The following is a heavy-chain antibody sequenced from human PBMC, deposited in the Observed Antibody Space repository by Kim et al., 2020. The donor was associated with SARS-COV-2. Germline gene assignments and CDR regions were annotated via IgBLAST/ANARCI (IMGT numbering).Heavy chain of an antibody. Sequence: GGSLRLSCAASGFTFSSYSMNWVRQAPGKGLEWVSSISSSSSYIYYADSVKGRFTISRDNAKNSLYLQMNSLRAEDTAVYYCARDGDHWGPPPQSYYYYYMDVWGKGTTVTVSS. CDR3: ARDGDHWGPPPQSYYYYYMDV. J-gene: IGHJ6*03. CDR1: GFTFSSYS. CDR2: ISSSSSYI. V-gene: IGHV3-21*01. D-gene: IGHD7-27*01.